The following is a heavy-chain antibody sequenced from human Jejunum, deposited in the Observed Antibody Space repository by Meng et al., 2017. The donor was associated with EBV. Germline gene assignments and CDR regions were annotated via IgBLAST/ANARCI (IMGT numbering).Heavy chain of an antibody. J-gene: IGHJ4*02. D-gene: IGHD3-16*02. CDR3: VRDSSFNVH. CDR2: ISSGSSFI. CDR1: GYTFSSYS. V-gene: IGHV3-21*02. Sequence: EVQLVEAGGGLVKPGGFLRLSCAASGYTFSSYSMNWVRQAPGKGLEWVSYISSGSSFIYYADSVKGRFTISRDDAKSSLSLQMNNLGADDTAVYYCVRDSSFNVHWGQGTLVTVSS.